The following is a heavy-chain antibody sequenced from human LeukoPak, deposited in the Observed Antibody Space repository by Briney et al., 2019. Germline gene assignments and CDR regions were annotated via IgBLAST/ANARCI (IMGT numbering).Heavy chain of an antibody. V-gene: IGHV4-34*01. CDR1: GGSFSGYY. CDR3: ARLTPSWYFAYYFDY. D-gene: IGHD6-13*01. CDR2: INHSGSA. Sequence: SETLSLTCAVYGGSFSGYYWNWIRQPPGKGLEWIGEINHSGSANYNPSLKSRVTISVDTSKNQFSLKLSSVTAADTAVYYCARLTPSWYFAYYFDYWGQGTLVTVSS. J-gene: IGHJ4*02.